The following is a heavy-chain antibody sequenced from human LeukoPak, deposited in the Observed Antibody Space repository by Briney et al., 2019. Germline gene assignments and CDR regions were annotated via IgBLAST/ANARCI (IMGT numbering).Heavy chain of an antibody. D-gene: IGHD4-23*01. Sequence: PGGSLRLSCAASGFTFSSSAMSWVRQAPGKGLEWVSAISNNGGYTYYADAVKGRFTISRDNSKNTLYLQMNSLRAEDTAVYYCAKLVGNSDFDFWGQGTLVTVSS. V-gene: IGHV3-23*01. J-gene: IGHJ4*02. CDR1: GFTFSSSA. CDR2: ISNNGGYT. CDR3: AKLVGNSDFDF.